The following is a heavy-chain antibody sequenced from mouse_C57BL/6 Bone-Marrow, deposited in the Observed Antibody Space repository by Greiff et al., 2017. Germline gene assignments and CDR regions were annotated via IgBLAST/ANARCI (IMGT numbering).Heavy chain of an antibody. CDR3: ARYIITTVAGG. CDR1: GFTFTDYY. J-gene: IGHJ1*03. V-gene: IGHV7-3*01. D-gene: IGHD1-2*01. Sequence: EVQLVESGGGLVQPGGSLSLSCAASGFTFTDYYMSWVRQPPGKALEWLGFIRNKANGYTTEYSASVKGRFTISRDNSQSILYLQMNALRAEDSATYYCARYIITTVAGGWGTGTTVTVSS. CDR2: IRNKANGYTT.